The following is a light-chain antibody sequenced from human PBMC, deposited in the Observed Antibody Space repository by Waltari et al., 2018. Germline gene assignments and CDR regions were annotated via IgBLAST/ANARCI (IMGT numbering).Light chain of an antibody. CDR2: GAS. Sequence: ESVLTQSPGAMSLSPGERVTLSCRATQSVTNNYLAWYQQKPGQAPRLLIFGASNRATGIPDRFSGSGSGTDFTLTINRLEPEDSAVYYCQQYDSSPLTFGGGTTVGIK. V-gene: IGKV3-20*01. CDR1: QSVTNNY. CDR3: QQYDSSPLT. J-gene: IGKJ4*01.